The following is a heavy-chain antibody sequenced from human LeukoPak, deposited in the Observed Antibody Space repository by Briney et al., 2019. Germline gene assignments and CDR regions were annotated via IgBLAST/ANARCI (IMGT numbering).Heavy chain of an antibody. CDR3: AKSQGYYYGSGSYRHSSYYYYGMDV. CDR2: ISGSGDST. V-gene: IGHV3-23*01. Sequence: QSGASLRLSCAASGFTFTNYAMSWVRQAPGKGREWVSAISGSGDSTHYADSVKGWFSISRDNSKNTLYLQMNSLRAEDTAVYYCAKSQGYYYGSGSYRHSSYYYYGMDVWGQGTTVTVSS. D-gene: IGHD3-10*01. CDR1: GFTFTNYA. J-gene: IGHJ6*02.